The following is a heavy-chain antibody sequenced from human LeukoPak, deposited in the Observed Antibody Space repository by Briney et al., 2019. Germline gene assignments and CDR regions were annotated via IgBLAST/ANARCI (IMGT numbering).Heavy chain of an antibody. V-gene: IGHV4-4*02. D-gene: IGHD6-13*01. Sequence: SETLSLTCAVSGGSISSNNWWTWVRQPPGKGLEWIGEIYTGSANYNPSLRSRVTISADKSKNQLSLTLSSVTAADTAVYYCARDARDGSSWYEDYWGQGTLVTVSS. CDR3: ARDARDGSSWYEDY. CDR2: IYTGSA. CDR1: GGSISSNNW. J-gene: IGHJ4*02.